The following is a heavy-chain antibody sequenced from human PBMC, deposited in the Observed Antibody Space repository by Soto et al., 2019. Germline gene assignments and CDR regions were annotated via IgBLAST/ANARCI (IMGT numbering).Heavy chain of an antibody. CDR3: ARHRVVVPPCYGSGSYYSNRHYWYFDL. J-gene: IGHJ2*01. CDR1: GYSFTSYW. V-gene: IGHV5-51*01. D-gene: IGHD3-10*01. Sequence: EVQLVQSGAEVKKPGESLKISCKGSGYSFTSYWIGWVRQMPGKGLEWMGIIYPGDSDTRYSPSFQGQVTISADKSISTAYLQWSSLKASDTAMYYCARHRVVVPPCYGSGSYYSNRHYWYFDLWGRGTLVTVSS. CDR2: IYPGDSDT.